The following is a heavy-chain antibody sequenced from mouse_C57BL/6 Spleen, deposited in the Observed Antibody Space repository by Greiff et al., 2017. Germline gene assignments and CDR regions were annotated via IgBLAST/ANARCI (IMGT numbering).Heavy chain of an antibody. CDR2: IYPGSGNT. Sequence: QVQLQQSGAELVRPGASVKLSCKASGYTFTDYYINWVKQRPGQGLEWIARIYPGSGNTYYNEKFKGKATLTAEKSSSTAYMQLSSLTSEDSAVYCCARPGSSRVYAMDYWGQGTSVTVSS. D-gene: IGHD1-1*01. CDR3: ARPGSSRVYAMDY. J-gene: IGHJ4*01. V-gene: IGHV1-76*01. CDR1: GYTFTDYY.